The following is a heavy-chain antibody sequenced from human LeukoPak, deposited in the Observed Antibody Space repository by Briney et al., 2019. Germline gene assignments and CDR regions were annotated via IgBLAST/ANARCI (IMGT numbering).Heavy chain of an antibody. CDR1: GFTFSSYG. J-gene: IGHJ4*02. D-gene: IGHD3-22*01. CDR3: AKDSSVYYYDSRSLDY. V-gene: IGHV3-30*02. CDR2: IRYDWSNK. Sequence: PGGSLRLSCAASGFTFSSYGMHLVRQAPGKGLEWVTFIRYDWSNKYYADSVKGRFTISRDNSKSTLYLQMNSLRAEDTAVYYCAKDSSVYYYDSRSLDYWGQGTLVTVSS.